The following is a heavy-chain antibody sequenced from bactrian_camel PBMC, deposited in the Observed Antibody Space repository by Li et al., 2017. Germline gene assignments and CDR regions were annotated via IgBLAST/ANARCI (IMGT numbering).Heavy chain of an antibody. Sequence: VQLVESGGGLVQPGGSLRLSCAGSGFVFSDYTMSWVRQAPGKGPEWASAISGSGQLYSLEGRFTISRDNAKNTVYLQMDSLTPEDTAVYYCVRAELVYGGWWYAQGFGYWGQGTQVTVS. CDR1: GFVFSDYT. V-gene: IGHV3S31*01. J-gene: IGHJ6*01. CDR3: VRAELVYGGWWYAQGFGY. CDR2: ISGSG. D-gene: IGHD6*01.